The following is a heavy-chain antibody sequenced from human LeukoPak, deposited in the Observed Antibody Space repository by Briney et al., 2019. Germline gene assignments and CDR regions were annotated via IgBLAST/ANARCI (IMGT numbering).Heavy chain of an antibody. CDR1: GYTFTSYV. Sequence: ASVKVSCKASGYTFTSYVINWVRQAAGQGLAWMGWMNPNSGNTGYAQKFQGRVTMTRNTSISTAYMELSSLRSEDTAVYYCARGRVATYYYYYYGMDVWGQGTTVTVSS. D-gene: IGHD2-15*01. V-gene: IGHV1-8*01. J-gene: IGHJ6*02. CDR2: MNPNSGNT. CDR3: ARGRVATYYYYYYGMDV.